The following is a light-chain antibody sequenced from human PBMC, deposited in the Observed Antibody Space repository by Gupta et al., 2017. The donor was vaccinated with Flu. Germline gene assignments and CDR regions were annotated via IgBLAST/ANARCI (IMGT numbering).Light chain of an antibody. CDR2: WAS. CDR3: QQCYSTPWT. Sequence: SLGERATINCKSSQNVLYISNNKSYLAWYQQKPGQPPKLLIYWASTRESGVPDRFSGSGSGTDFTLTISSLQAEDVAVYYCQQCYSTPWTFGQGTSVEIK. CDR1: QNVLYISNNKSY. J-gene: IGKJ1*01. V-gene: IGKV4-1*01.